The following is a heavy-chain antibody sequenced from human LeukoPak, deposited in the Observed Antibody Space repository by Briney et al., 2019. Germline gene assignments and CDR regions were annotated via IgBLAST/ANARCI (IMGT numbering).Heavy chain of an antibody. CDR1: GFTFSSYS. CDR2: ISSSSYI. D-gene: IGHD3-10*01. Sequence: PGGSLRLSCAASGFTFSSYSMNWVRQAPGKGLEWVSSISSSSYIYYADPVKGRFTISRDNAKNSLYLQMNSLRAEDTAVYYCARERARRGEVSVDYWGQGTLVTVSS. J-gene: IGHJ4*02. CDR3: ARERARRGEVSVDY. V-gene: IGHV3-21*01.